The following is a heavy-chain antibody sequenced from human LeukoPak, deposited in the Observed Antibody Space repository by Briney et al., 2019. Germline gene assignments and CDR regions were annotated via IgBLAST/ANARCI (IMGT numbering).Heavy chain of an antibody. J-gene: IGHJ4*02. CDR3: TTAEAGLRWGKDFDY. CDR2: IKSKTDGGTT. V-gene: IGHV3-15*01. D-gene: IGHD5-12*01. CDR1: GFTFSNAW. Sequence: GGSLRLSCAASGFTFSNAWMSWVRQAPGKGLEWVGRIKSKTDGGTTDYAAPVKGRFTISRDDSKDTLYLQMNSLKTEDTAVYYCTTAEAGLRWGKDFDYWGQGTLVTVSS.